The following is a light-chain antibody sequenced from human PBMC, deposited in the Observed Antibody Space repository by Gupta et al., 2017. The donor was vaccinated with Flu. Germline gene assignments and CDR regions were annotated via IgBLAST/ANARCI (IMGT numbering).Light chain of an antibody. J-gene: IGKJ1*01. CDR3: RQTLQNPPWT. V-gene: IGKV2-28*01. Sequence: DIVMTQSPLSLPVTPGEPASISCRSSQSLLHSNGYNYLDWYLQKPGQSPQLLIYLGSNRASGVSDRFGGSGGGRNVEIKISRGEEEDVGGYYYRQTLQNPPWTFGQGTTVEIK. CDR2: LGS. CDR1: QSLLHSNGYNY.